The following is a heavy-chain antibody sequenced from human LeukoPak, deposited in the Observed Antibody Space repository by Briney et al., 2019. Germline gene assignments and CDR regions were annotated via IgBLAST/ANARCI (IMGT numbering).Heavy chain of an antibody. CDR3: AREVREFEYSSSSEVDY. Sequence: ASVKVSCKASGYTFTGYYMHWVRQAPGQGLEWMGWINPNSGGTNYAQKFQGRVTMTRDTSISTAYMELSGLRSDDTAVYYCAREVREFEYSSSSEVDYWGQGTLVTVSS. J-gene: IGHJ4*02. D-gene: IGHD6-6*01. CDR1: GYTFTGYY. V-gene: IGHV1-2*02. CDR2: INPNSGGT.